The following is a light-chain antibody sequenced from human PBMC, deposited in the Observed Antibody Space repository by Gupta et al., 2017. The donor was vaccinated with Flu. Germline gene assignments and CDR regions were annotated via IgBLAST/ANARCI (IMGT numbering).Light chain of an antibody. J-gene: IGLJ2*01. CDR2: AKN. CDR3: NSRDSTDNHQAV. V-gene: IGLV3-19*01. Sequence: SELTQDPAVSVALGQTVRNTCQGESLRHSYASCYQQKPGQAPVLVIYAKNTPPHGIPDRFSGASSGNTSSLTITGAQAEDEADYYCNSRDSTDNHQAVFGGGTKLTVL. CDR1: SLRHSY.